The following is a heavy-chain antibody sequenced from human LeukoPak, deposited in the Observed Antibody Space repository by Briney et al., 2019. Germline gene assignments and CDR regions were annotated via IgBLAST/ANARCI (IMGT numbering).Heavy chain of an antibody. Sequence: PSETLSLTCDVSGGSFSGHYWSWIRQPPGKGLEWIGEINHSGSTNHNPSLKSRVTMAVDTSKSHFSLRLSSVTAADTALYYCARHRQQLVPGALDYWGQGTLVTVSS. J-gene: IGHJ4*02. CDR1: GGSFSGHY. D-gene: IGHD6-13*01. CDR2: INHSGST. CDR3: ARHRQQLVPGALDY. V-gene: IGHV4-34*01.